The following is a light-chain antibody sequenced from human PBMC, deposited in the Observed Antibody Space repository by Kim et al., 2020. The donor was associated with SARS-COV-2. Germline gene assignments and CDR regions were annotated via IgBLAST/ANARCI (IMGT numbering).Light chain of an antibody. V-gene: IGLV3-19*01. CDR1: SLRRYY. J-gene: IGLJ2*01. Sequence: ALGQTVRITCQGDSLRRYYAAWYQQKPGQAPVLVSFGKDNRPSGIPERFSGSSSGITASLTITGAQAEDEADYYCNSRDSSGNHVVFGGGTQLTVL. CDR3: NSRDSSGNHVV. CDR2: GKD.